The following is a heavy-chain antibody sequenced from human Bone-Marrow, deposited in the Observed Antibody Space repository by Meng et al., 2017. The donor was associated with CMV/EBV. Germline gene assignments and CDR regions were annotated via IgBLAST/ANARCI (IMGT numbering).Heavy chain of an antibody. CDR1: GGSISSSS. CDR2: VTSDGSNK. J-gene: IGHJ4*02. Sequence: LSLTCTVSGGSISSSSYYWGWIRQPPGKGLEWVAVVTSDGSNKYYADSVKGRFTITRDNSKTTLYLQMNSLTTEDTAVYYCAGYVPQSGWGQGTLVTVSS. V-gene: IGHV3-30*03. D-gene: IGHD3-10*01. CDR3: AGYVPQSG.